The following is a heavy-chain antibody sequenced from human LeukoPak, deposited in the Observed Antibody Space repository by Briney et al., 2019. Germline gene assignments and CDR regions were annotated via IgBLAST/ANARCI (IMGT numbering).Heavy chain of an antibody. CDR2: INPSGGGT. Sequence: ASVKVSCKASGYTFTNYYMHWVRQAPGQGLEWMAIINPSGGGTTYAQKFQGRVTMTRDTSTSTVYVELSSLRSEDTAVYWCARSSSTYFDYWGQGTLVTVSS. J-gene: IGHJ4*02. CDR1: GYTFTNYY. D-gene: IGHD2-2*01. CDR3: ARSSSTYFDY. V-gene: IGHV1-46*01.